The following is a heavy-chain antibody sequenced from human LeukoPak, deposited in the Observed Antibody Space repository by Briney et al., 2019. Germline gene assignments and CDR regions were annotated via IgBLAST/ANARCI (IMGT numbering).Heavy chain of an antibody. Sequence: GGSLRPSCAASGLTFSDDYMSWIRHAPGKGLEWVSYISSSGSSIYYGDSVKGRFTISRDNAKNSLYLQMNSLRADDTAMYYCARLKYTSSWHYFFDDWGQGTLVTVFS. CDR3: ARLKYTSSWHYFFDD. CDR1: GLTFSDDY. CDR2: ISSSGSSI. D-gene: IGHD6-13*01. J-gene: IGHJ4*02. V-gene: IGHV3-11*04.